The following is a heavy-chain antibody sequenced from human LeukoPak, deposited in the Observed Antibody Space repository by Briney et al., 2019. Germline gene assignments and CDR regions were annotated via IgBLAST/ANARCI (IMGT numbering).Heavy chain of an antibody. Sequence: LSLTCTVSGGSISSYYWSWIRQPPGKGLEWVSYISSSGSTIYHADSVKGRFTISRDNAKNSLYLQMNSLRAEDTAVYYCARDLAALLSGSYYFDYWGQGTLVTVSS. CDR2: ISSSGSTI. CDR3: ARDLAALLSGSYYFDY. J-gene: IGHJ4*02. D-gene: IGHD1-26*01. V-gene: IGHV3-11*04. CDR1: GGSISSYY.